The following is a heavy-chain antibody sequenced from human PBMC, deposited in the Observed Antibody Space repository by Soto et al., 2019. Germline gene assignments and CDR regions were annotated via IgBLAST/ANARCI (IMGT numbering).Heavy chain of an antibody. V-gene: IGHV1-2*02. Sequence: ASVKVSCKASGYTFTGYYMHWVRQAPGQGLEWMGWIIPNSGGTNYAQKFQGRVTMTRDTSISTAYMELSRLRSDDTAVYYCAHPQYYYGSGSYYEDYYYVMDVWGQGTTVTAP. CDR3: AHPQYYYGSGSYYEDYYYVMDV. CDR2: IIPNSGGT. CDR1: GYTFTGYY. J-gene: IGHJ6*02. D-gene: IGHD3-10*01.